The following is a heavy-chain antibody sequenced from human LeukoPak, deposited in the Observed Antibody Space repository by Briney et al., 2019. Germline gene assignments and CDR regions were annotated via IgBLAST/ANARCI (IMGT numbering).Heavy chain of an antibody. CDR2: IYTSGSA. J-gene: IGHJ3*02. CDR1: GGSISSYY. D-gene: IGHD3-9*01. V-gene: IGHV4-4*07. Sequence: SETLSLTCTVSGGSISSYYWSWIRQPAGKGLEWIGRIYTSGSANYNPSLKSRVTMSVDTSKNQFSLKLSSVTAADTAVYYCARDREYYDILTGYYNDAFDIWGQGTMVTASS. CDR3: ARDREYYDILTGYYNDAFDI.